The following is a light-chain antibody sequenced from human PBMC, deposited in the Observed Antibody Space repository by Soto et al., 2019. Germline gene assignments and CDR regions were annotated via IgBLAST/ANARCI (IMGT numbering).Light chain of an antibody. Sequence: DIQMTQSPSTVSAPVGDRVTITCRASQSISSWLAWYQQKPGKAPKLLIYDASSLESGVPSRFSGSGSGTEFTLTISSLQPDDFATYYCQQYNSYWTFGQGPKVDIK. CDR3: QQYNSYWT. CDR2: DAS. CDR1: QSISSW. V-gene: IGKV1-5*01. J-gene: IGKJ1*01.